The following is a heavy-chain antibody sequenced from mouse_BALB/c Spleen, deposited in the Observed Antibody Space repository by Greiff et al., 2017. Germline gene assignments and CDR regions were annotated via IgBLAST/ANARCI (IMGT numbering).Heavy chain of an antibody. J-gene: IGHJ1*01. V-gene: IGHV5-6-2*01. CDR3: ARRSTMITTRDWYFDV. D-gene: IGHD2-4*01. Sequence: EVKLQESGGGLVKLGGSLKLSCAASGFTFSSYYMSWVRQTPEKRLELVAAINSNGGSTYYPDTVKGRFTISRDNAKNTLYLQMSSLKSEDTALYYCARRSTMITTRDWYFDVWGAGTTVTVSS. CDR2: INSNGGST. CDR1: GFTFSSYY.